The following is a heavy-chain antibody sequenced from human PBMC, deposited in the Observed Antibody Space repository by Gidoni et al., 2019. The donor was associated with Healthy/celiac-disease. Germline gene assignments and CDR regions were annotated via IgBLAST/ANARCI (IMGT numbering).Heavy chain of an antibody. CDR1: GGSISSSSYY. Sequence: QLQLQESGPGLVKPSETLSLTCTVSGGSISSSSYYWGWIRQPPGKGLEWIGSIYYSGSTYYNPSLKSRVTISVDTSKNQFSLKLSSVTAADTAVYYCASSLGSRDAFDIWGQGTMVTVSS. CDR2: IYYSGST. CDR3: ASSLGSRDAFDI. J-gene: IGHJ3*02. D-gene: IGHD7-27*01. V-gene: IGHV4-39*01.